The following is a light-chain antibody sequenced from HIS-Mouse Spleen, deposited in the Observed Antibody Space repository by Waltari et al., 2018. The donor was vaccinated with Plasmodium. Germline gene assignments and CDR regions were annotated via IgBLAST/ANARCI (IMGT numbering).Light chain of an antibody. Sequence: QSALTQPASVSGSPGQSITISCTGTSSDVGSYNLVSWYQQHPGKAPKLRVSNRFSGSEAGNTASLTISGLQAEDEADYYCCSYAGSSTFVVFGGGTKLTVL. V-gene: IGLV2-23*02. J-gene: IGLJ2*01. CDR3: CSYAGSSTFVV. CDR1: SSDVGSYNL.